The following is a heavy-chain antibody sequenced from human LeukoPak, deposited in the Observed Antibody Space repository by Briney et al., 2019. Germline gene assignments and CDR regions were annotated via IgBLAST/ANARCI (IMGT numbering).Heavy chain of an antibody. CDR2: IFYSGST. V-gene: IGHV4-39*01. Sequence: SETLSLTCTASGGSISSSSYFWGWIRQPQGKGLEWLGSIFYSGSTYYNPSLNRRVTTSIDASKNQFSLRLSSVTAADTAVYYCARQMNTVTADYWGQGTLVTVSS. CDR3: ARQMNTVTADY. J-gene: IGHJ4*02. CDR1: GGSISSSSYF. D-gene: IGHD4-17*01.